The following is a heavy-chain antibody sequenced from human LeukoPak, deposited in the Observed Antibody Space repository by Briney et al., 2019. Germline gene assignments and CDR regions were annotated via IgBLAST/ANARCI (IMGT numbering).Heavy chain of an antibody. V-gene: IGHV1-2*02. CDR2: INPNSGGT. J-gene: IGHJ3*02. Sequence: ASVKVSCKASGYTFTGYYMHWVRQAPGQGLEWMGWINPNSGGTNYAQKLQGRVTMTTDTSTSTAYMELRSLRSDDTAVYYCARDKDGDYGSHAFDIWGQGTMVTVSS. CDR3: ARDKDGDYGSHAFDI. CDR1: GYTFTGYY. D-gene: IGHD4-17*01.